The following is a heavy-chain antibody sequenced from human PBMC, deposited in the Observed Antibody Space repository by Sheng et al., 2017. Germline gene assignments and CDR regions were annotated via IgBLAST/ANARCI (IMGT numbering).Heavy chain of an antibody. J-gene: IGHJ6*03. CDR3: ARGDYSRDYYYYMDV. Sequence: QVQLQESGPGLVKAFRRPCPSPALSLVAPSVVSTGAGSGSPPGKGLEWIGFNYYTGRTTYNPSLLSRVTXXVDTSXNQFSLKLRSVTAADTAVYYCARGDYSRDYYYYMDVWGKGTTVTVSS. CDR1: VAPSVVST. D-gene: IGHD6-13*01. V-gene: IGHV4-59*01. CDR2: NYYTGRT.